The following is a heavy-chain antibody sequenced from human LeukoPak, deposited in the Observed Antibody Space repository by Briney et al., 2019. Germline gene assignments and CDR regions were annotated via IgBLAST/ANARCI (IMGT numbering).Heavy chain of an antibody. CDR3: ARGGGNYYMDV. CDR2: ISGSNSYI. J-gene: IGHJ6*03. V-gene: IGHV3-21*01. Sequence: GGSLRLSCAASGFTFSSNSMNWVRQAPGKGLEWVSSISGSNSYIYYADSMKGRFTISRDNAKNSLYLQMNSLRAEDTAVYYCARGGGNYYMDVWGKGTTVTVSS. CDR1: GFTFSSNS.